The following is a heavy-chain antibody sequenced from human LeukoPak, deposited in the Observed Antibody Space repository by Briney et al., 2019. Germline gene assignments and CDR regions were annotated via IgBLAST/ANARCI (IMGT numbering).Heavy chain of an antibody. CDR3: ARGTVRGVMGL. CDR1: GGSISSGDYY. J-gene: IGHJ4*02. Sequence: PSETLSLTCTVSGGSISSGDYYWRWIRQPPGKGLEWIGYIYYSGSTYYNPSLKSRVTISVDTSKNQFSLKLSSVTAADTAVYYCARGTVRGVMGLWGQGTLVTVSS. CDR2: IYYSGST. V-gene: IGHV4-30-4*01. D-gene: IGHD3-10*01.